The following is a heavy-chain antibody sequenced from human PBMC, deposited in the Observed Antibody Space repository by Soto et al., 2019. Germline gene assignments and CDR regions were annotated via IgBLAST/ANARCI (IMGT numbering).Heavy chain of an antibody. CDR1: GFTFSDYY. D-gene: IGHD5-12*01. V-gene: IGHV3-11*05. CDR2: ISSSSSYT. CDR3: ARDHHRYSGYDYVDY. J-gene: IGHJ4*02. Sequence: GGSLRLSCAASGFTFSDYYMSWIRQAPGKGLEWVSYISSSSSYTNYADSVKGRFTISRDNAKNSLYLQMNSLRAEDTAVYYCARDHHRYSGYDYVDYWGQGTLVTSPQ.